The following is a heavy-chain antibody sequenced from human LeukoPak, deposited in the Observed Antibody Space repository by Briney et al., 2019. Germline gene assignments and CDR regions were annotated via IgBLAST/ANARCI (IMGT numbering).Heavy chain of an antibody. J-gene: IGHJ4*02. Sequence: ASVKVSCKASGYTFTSYDINWVRQATGQGLEWMGWMNPNSGNTGYAQKFQGRVTMTRNTSISTAYMELSSLRSEDTAVYYCARGLGDYGDYGVYGWGQGTLVTVSS. V-gene: IGHV1-8*01. D-gene: IGHD4-17*01. CDR2: MNPNSGNT. CDR3: ARGLGDYGDYGVYG. CDR1: GYTFTSYD.